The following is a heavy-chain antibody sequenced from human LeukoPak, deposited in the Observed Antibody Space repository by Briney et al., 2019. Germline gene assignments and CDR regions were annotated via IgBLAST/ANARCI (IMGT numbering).Heavy chain of an antibody. Sequence: SETLSLTCTVSGGSISSYYWSWIPQPAGKGLEWIGRIYTSGSTNYNPSLKSRVTMSVDTSKNQFSLKLSSVTAADTAVYYCARDRQWEPSYYYYMDVWGKGTTVTVSS. D-gene: IGHD1-26*01. J-gene: IGHJ6*03. V-gene: IGHV4-4*07. CDR2: IYTSGST. CDR1: GGSISSYY. CDR3: ARDRQWEPSYYYYMDV.